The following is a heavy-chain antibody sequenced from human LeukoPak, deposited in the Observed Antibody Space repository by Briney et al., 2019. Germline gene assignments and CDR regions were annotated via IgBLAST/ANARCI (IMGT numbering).Heavy chain of an antibody. J-gene: IGHJ4*02. D-gene: IGHD6-19*01. V-gene: IGHV4-39*07. Sequence: PSETLSLTCTVSGGSISSSSYYWGWIRQPPGKGLEWIGSIYYSGSTYYNPSLKSRVTISVDTSKNQFSLKLSSVTAADTAVYYCARVIAVAGIFHFDYWGQGTLVTVSS. CDR2: IYYSGST. CDR1: GGSISSSSYY. CDR3: ARVIAVAGIFHFDY.